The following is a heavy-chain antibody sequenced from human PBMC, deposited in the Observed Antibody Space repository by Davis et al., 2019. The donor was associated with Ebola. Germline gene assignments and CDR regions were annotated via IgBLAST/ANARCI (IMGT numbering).Heavy chain of an antibody. CDR1: GFTFTSYA. V-gene: IGHV3-48*04. CDR3: ARVAWLENYDY. Sequence: GGSLRLSCAASGFTFTSYAMNWVRQAPGKGLEWVSSIGGSGGTIYYADSVKGRFTISRDNAKNSLYLQMNSLRAEDTAVYYCARVAWLENYDYWGQGTLVTVSS. J-gene: IGHJ4*02. D-gene: IGHD3-22*01. CDR2: IGGSGGTI.